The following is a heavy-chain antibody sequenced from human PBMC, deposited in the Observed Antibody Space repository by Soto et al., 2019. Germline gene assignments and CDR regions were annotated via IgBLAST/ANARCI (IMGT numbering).Heavy chain of an antibody. J-gene: IGHJ4*02. D-gene: IGHD3-22*01. CDR2: IRGSGGST. V-gene: IGHV3-23*01. CDR1: GFTFSSYA. Sequence: EVQLLESGGGLVQPGGSLRLSFAASGFTFSSYAMSWVRQAPGKGLEWVSAIRGSGGSTYYADSVKGRYTISRDNSKNTLYLQMNSLRAEDTAVYYCAKGLYYYESSAYMGYWGQGTLVTVSS. CDR3: AKGLYYYESSAYMGY.